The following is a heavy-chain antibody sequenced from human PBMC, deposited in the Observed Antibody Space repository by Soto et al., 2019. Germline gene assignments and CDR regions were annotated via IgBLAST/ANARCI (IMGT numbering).Heavy chain of an antibody. J-gene: IGHJ5*02. Sequence: QVQLVQSGAEVKKPGASVKVSCKASGYTFHSYGISWVRQAPGQGLEWMGTISGYNGNTNYAQKLQGRVTMTTDTSTSTADMELRSLRSDDTALYYCAIEISSGWANWFDPWGQGTLVTISA. V-gene: IGHV1-18*04. CDR2: ISGYNGNT. D-gene: IGHD6-19*01. CDR3: AIEISSGWANWFDP. CDR1: GYTFHSYG.